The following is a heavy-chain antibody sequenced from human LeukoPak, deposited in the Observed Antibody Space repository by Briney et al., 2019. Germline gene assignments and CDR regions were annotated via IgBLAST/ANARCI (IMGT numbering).Heavy chain of an antibody. J-gene: IGHJ4*02. CDR3: ARALNPQYYYDSSGLGY. D-gene: IGHD3-22*01. V-gene: IGHV4-34*01. Sequence: SETLSLTCAVYGGSFSGYYWSWIRQPPGKGLEWIGEINHSGSTDYNPSLKSRVTISVDTSKNQFSLKLSSVTAADTAVYYCARALNPQYYYDSSGLGYWGQGTLVTVSS. CDR2: INHSGST. CDR1: GGSFSGYY.